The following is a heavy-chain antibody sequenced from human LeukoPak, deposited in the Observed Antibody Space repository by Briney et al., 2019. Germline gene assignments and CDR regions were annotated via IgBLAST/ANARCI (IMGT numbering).Heavy chain of an antibody. V-gene: IGHV1-24*01. CDR1: GYTLTELS. CDR2: FDPEDGET. Sequence: GASVKVSCKVSGYTLTELSMHWVRQAPGKGLEWMGGFDPEDGETIYAQKFQGRVTMTEDTSTDTAYMELSSLRSEDTAVYYCARPNYDFWSGYYGAQSYYFDYWGQGTLVTVSS. D-gene: IGHD3-3*01. CDR3: ARPNYDFWSGYYGAQSYYFDY. J-gene: IGHJ4*02.